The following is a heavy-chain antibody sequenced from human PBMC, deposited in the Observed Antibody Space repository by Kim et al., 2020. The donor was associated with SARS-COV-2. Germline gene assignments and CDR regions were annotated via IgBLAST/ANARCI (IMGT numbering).Heavy chain of an antibody. CDR3: ARDAPDSSGYSQGFDY. Sequence: ASVKVSCKASGYTFTSYDINWVRQATGQGLEWMGWMNPNSGNTGYAQKFQGRVTMTRNTSISTAYMELSSLRSEDTAVYYCARDAPDSSGYSQGFDYWGQGTLVTVSS. D-gene: IGHD3-22*01. CDR2: MNPNSGNT. CDR1: GYTFTSYD. V-gene: IGHV1-8*01. J-gene: IGHJ4*02.